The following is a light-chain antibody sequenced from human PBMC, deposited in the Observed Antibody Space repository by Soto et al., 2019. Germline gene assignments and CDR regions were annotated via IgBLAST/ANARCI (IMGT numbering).Light chain of an antibody. Sequence: QAVVTQEPSLTVSPGGTVTLTCGSSNGAVTSGHYPYWFQQKPGQAPRTLVYDTTTKHSWTPARFSGSLLGGKAALTLSGAQPEDEAEYYCLLTYSGARVFGGGTKLTVL. CDR2: DTT. V-gene: IGLV7-46*01. J-gene: IGLJ2*01. CDR3: LLTYSGARV. CDR1: NGAVTSGHY.